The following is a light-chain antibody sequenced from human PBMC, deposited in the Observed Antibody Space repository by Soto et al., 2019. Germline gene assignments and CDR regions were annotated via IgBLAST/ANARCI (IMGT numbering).Light chain of an antibody. V-gene: IGKV3D-20*02. CDR2: GAS. Sequence: EIVLTQSPGTLSLSPGERATLSCRASQTVSSSYLAWYQQKPGQAPRLLIYGASSRATGISDRFSGSGSGTDFSLTISRLEPEDFAVYYCQQRSNGPRTFGQGTKVDIK. CDR1: QTVSSSY. CDR3: QQRSNGPRT. J-gene: IGKJ1*01.